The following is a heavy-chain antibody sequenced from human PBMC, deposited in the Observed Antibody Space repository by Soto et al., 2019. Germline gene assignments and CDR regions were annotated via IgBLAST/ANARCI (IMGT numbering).Heavy chain of an antibody. Sequence: GASVKVSCKGSGYTFISYGVSWVRQAPGQGLEWMGWISAYNGNTNYAQKFQDRVTMTTDTSTSTAYMELRSLTSDDTATYYCARDEHIVGGTTHGDYWGHGTLVTVSS. CDR1: GYTFISYG. V-gene: IGHV1-18*04. CDR2: ISAYNGNT. CDR3: ARDEHIVGGTTHGDY. D-gene: IGHD1-26*01. J-gene: IGHJ4*01.